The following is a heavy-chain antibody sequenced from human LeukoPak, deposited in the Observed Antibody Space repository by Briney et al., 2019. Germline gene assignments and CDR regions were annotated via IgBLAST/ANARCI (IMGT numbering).Heavy chain of an antibody. CDR2: INTNTGNP. D-gene: IGHD6-13*01. Sequence: ASVKVSCKASGYTFTSYAMNWVRQAPGQGLEWMGWINTNTGNPTYAQGFTGWFVFSLDTSVSTAYLQISSLKAEDTAVYYCARAGAAAGHNWFDPWGQGTLVTVSS. CDR3: ARAGAAAGHNWFDP. V-gene: IGHV7-4-1*02. CDR1: GYTFTSYA. J-gene: IGHJ5*02.